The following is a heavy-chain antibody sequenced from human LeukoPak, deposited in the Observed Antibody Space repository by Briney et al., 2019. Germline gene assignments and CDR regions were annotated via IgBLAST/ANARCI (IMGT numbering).Heavy chain of an antibody. J-gene: IGHJ6*04. D-gene: IGHD3-16*01. CDR2: ITRDGSST. CDR1: GFTFSSSW. V-gene: IGHV3-74*01. CDR3: ARDPGYESWSPFWGGMDV. Sequence: GGSLRLSCAASGFTFSSSWMHWVRQAPGKGLVWVSRITRDGSSTTYADSVKGRFTTPRDNAKNTLYLQMDSLRDDDTAVYYCARDPGYESWSPFWGGMDVWGNGTTVIVSS.